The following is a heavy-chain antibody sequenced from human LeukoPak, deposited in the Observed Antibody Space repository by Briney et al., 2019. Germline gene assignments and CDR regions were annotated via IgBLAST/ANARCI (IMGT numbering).Heavy chain of an antibody. J-gene: IGHJ4*02. D-gene: IGHD5-24*01. CDR3: ARVGPTKMATVYYFDY. CDR1: GGSIGSYY. V-gene: IGHV4-59*01. CDR2: IYYSGST. Sequence: SETLSLTCTVSGGSIGSYYWSWIRQPPGKGLEWIGYIYYSGSTNYNPSLKSRVTISVDTSKNQFSLKLSSVTAADTAVYYCARVGPTKMATVYYFDYWGQGTLVTVSS.